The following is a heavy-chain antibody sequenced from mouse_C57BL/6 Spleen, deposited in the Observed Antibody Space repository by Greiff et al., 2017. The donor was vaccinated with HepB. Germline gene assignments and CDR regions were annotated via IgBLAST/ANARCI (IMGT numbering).Heavy chain of an antibody. D-gene: IGHD2-4*01. J-gene: IGHJ2*01. CDR3: VVYDYGFDY. Sequence: EVQRVESGGGLVQPKGSLKLSCAASGFSFNTYAMNWVRQAPGKGLEWVARIRGKSNNYATYYAESVKDRFTISRDASESMLYLQMNNLKTEDTAMYYCVVYDYGFDYWGQGTTLTVSS. CDR2: IRGKSNNYAT. CDR1: GFSFNTYA. V-gene: IGHV10-1*01.